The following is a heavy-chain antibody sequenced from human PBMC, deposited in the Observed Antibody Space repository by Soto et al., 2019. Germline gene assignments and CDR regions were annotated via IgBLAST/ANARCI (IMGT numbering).Heavy chain of an antibody. J-gene: IGHJ3*02. Sequence: TLSLTCTVSGGSVSSGAYYWTFIRQRPGKGLEWIGYIYYSGSTYYSPSLKSRLSISLDTSKNQFSLRLSSVTAADTATYYCARARLRAVYAFDIWGQGTMVTVSS. V-gene: IGHV4-31*03. CDR1: GGSVSSGAYY. CDR2: IYYSGST. CDR3: ARARLRAVYAFDI. D-gene: IGHD5-12*01.